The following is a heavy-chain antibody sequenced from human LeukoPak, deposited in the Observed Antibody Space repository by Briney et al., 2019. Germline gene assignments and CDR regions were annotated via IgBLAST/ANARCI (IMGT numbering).Heavy chain of an antibody. CDR2: VSGSGGST. J-gene: IGHJ4*02. D-gene: IGHD6-19*01. CDR1: GFTFTNYA. CDR3: ANSGWYDFVY. V-gene: IGHV3-23*01. Sequence: GGSLRLSCAASGFTFTNYAMTWVRQAPGKGLEWVSAVSGSGGSTYYADSVKGRFTISRGNSKNTLYLQMNSLRAEDTAVYYCANSGWYDFVYWGQGTLVTVSS.